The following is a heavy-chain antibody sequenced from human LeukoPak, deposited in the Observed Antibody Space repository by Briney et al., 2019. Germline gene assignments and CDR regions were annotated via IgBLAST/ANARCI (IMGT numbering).Heavy chain of an antibody. CDR3: AREIRNYYGSGSVY. J-gene: IGHJ4*02. CDR1: GGSISSSSYY. D-gene: IGHD3-10*01. CDR2: IYYSGST. Sequence: SETLSLTCTVSGGSISSSSYYWGWIRQPPGKGLEWIGSIYYSGSTYYNPSLKSRVTISVDTSKNQFSLKLRSVTAADTAVYYCAREIRNYYGSGSVYWGQGTLVTVSS. V-gene: IGHV4-39*07.